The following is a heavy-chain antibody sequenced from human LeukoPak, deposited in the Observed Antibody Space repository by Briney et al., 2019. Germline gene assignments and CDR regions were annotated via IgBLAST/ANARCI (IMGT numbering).Heavy chain of an antibody. CDR2: IKSKTDGGTT. Sequence: GGSLRLSCAASGFTFSNAWMSWVCQAPGKGLEWVGRIKSKTDGGTTDYAAPVKGRFTISRDDSKNTLYLQMNSLKTEDTAVYYCTTHDFWSGYYNFDYWGQGTLVTVSS. J-gene: IGHJ4*02. V-gene: IGHV3-15*01. CDR1: GFTFSNAW. D-gene: IGHD3-3*01. CDR3: TTHDFWSGYYNFDY.